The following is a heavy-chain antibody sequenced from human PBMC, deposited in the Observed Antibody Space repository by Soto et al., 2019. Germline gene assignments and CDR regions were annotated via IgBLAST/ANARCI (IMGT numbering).Heavy chain of an antibody. V-gene: IGHV4-61*01. CDR2: INYSGST. Sequence: SETLSLTCTVSGGTVSSGRSYWSWIRQPPGKGLEWIGYINYSGSTNYNPSLKSQVTISLDTSKNQFSLKLNSVTAADTAVYHCAIGCNSSWDRWFDPWGQRTLVIVSS. CDR1: GGTVSSGRSY. CDR3: AIGCNSSWDRWFDP. J-gene: IGHJ5*01. D-gene: IGHD6-6*01.